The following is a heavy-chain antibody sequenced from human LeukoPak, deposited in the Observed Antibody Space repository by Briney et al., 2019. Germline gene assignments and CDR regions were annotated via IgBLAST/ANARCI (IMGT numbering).Heavy chain of an antibody. V-gene: IGHV3-30*18. CDR2: ISYDGSNK. Sequence: GRSLRLSCAASGFTFSSYDMHWVRQAPGKGLEWVAVISYDGSNKYYADSVKGRFTISRDNSKNTLYLQMNSLRAEDTAVYYCAKDPNGIAAAGNYWGQGTLVTVSS. CDR3: AKDPNGIAAAGNY. CDR1: GFTFSSYD. J-gene: IGHJ4*02. D-gene: IGHD6-13*01.